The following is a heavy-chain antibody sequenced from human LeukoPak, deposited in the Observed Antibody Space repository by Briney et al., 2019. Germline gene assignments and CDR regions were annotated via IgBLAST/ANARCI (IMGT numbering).Heavy chain of an antibody. CDR3: ARGSIFEVAAAKRAFDI. V-gene: IGHV1-2*02. D-gene: IGHD2-15*01. CDR2: INPNSGGT. Sequence: ASVKVSCKASGYTFTGYYMHWVRQAPGQGLEWMGWINPNSGGTNYAQNFQGRVTMTRDTSISTAYMELSRLRSDDTAVYYCARGSIFEVAAAKRAFDIRGQGTMVAVSS. J-gene: IGHJ3*02. CDR1: GYTFTGYY.